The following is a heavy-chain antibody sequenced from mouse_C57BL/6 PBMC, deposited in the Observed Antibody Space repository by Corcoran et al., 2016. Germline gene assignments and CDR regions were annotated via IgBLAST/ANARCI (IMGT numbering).Heavy chain of an antibody. J-gene: IGHJ1*03. CDR3: ARSDLPITTVVASPLYWYFDV. Sequence: QVQLQQSGAELARPGASVKLSCKASGYTFTSYGISWVKQRTGQGLEWIGEIYPRSGNTYYNEKFKGKATLTVDKSSSTAYMELRSLTSEDSAVYFCARSDLPITTVVASPLYWYFDVWGTGTTVTVSS. CDR2: IYPRSGNT. V-gene: IGHV1-81*01. D-gene: IGHD1-1*01. CDR1: GYTFTSYG.